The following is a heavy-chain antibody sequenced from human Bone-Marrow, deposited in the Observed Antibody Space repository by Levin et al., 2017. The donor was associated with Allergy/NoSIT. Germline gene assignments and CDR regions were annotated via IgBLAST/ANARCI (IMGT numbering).Heavy chain of an antibody. V-gene: IGHV3-21*01. CDR2: ISSSSSYI. CDR3: ARDGYSAAWADY. J-gene: IGHJ4*02. CDR1: GFTFSSYS. D-gene: IGHD6-13*01. Sequence: GGSLRLSCAASGFTFSSYSMNWVRQAPGKGLEWVSSISSSSSYIYYADSVKGRFTISRDNAKNSLYLQMNSLRAEDTAVYYCARDGYSAAWADYWGQGTLVTVSS.